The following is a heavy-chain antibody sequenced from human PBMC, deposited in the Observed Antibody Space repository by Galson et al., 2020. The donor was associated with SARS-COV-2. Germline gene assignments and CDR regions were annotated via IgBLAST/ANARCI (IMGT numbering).Heavy chain of an antibody. D-gene: IGHD6-13*01. J-gene: IGHJ3*02. V-gene: IGHV3-30*18. CDR3: AKLAVGSSWWCDSLRNPGCSACDI. CDR2: ISYDGSNK. Sequence: GGSLRLSCAASGFTFSSYDMHWVRQAPGKGLEWVAVISYDGSNKYYADSMKRRFTISRDNSKNTLYLQMNSLRAEDTAVYYCAKLAVGSSWWCDSLRNPGCSACDIWGQGTMVTVSS. CDR1: GFTFSSYD.